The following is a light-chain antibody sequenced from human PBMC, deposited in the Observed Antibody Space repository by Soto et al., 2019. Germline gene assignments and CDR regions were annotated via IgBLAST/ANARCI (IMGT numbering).Light chain of an antibody. CDR3: QSHATGLSGWV. Sequence: QSALTQPASASGTPGQRVTISCSGGSSNIGINPVAWYQQLPGMAPKLLIYDNKKRPSGVPDRFSGSRSGTSASLAISGLQSEDEADYYCQSHATGLSGWVFGGGTKVTVL. CDR2: DNK. J-gene: IGLJ3*02. V-gene: IGLV1-44*01. CDR1: SSNIGINP.